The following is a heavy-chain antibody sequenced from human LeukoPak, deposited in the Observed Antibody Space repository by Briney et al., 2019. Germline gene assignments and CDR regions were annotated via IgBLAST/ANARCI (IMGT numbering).Heavy chain of an antibody. D-gene: IGHD6-19*01. CDR2: ISSDGSNQ. V-gene: IGHV3-30*04. Sequence: GGSLRLSCAASSFTFSDYTMHWVRQAPGKGLEWVALISSDGSNQYYAHSVEGRLTISRDNSKNTLFLQIDSLRPEDSAVYYCARRVGWSHFDHWGQGTQLTVSS. J-gene: IGHJ4*02. CDR3: ARRVGWSHFDH. CDR1: SFTFSDYT.